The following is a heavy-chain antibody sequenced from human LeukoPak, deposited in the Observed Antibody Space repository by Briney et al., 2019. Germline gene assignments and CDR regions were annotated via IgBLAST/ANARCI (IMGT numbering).Heavy chain of an antibody. D-gene: IGHD3-22*01. CDR3: ARGPYTHCDSSGDYYNWFDP. Sequence: ASVKVSCKASGYTFASYDINWVRQATGQGLEWMGWMSPNSGNTGYAQRFQGRVTITMNTSISTAYMELSSLTSEDTAVYYCARGPYTHCDSSGDYYNWFDPWGQGTLVTVSS. CDR1: GYTFASYD. CDR2: MSPNSGNT. V-gene: IGHV1-8*03. J-gene: IGHJ5*02.